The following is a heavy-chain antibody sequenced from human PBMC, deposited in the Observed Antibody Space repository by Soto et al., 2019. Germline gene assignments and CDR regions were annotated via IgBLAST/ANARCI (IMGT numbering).Heavy chain of an antibody. CDR2: ISYDGSNK. D-gene: IGHD2-21*01. CDR3: ARGHRRSKVTDVDY. CDR1: GFTFSSYA. V-gene: IGHV3-30-3*01. J-gene: IGHJ4*02. Sequence: GSLRLSCAASGFTFSSYAMHWVRQAPGKGLEWVAVISYDGSNKYYADSVKGRFTISRDNSKNTLYLQMNSLRAEDTAVYYCARGHRRSKVTDVDYWGQGTLVTVS.